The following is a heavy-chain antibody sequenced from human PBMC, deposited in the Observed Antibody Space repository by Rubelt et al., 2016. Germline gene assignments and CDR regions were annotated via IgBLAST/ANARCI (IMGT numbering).Heavy chain of an antibody. V-gene: IGHV3-23*01. J-gene: IGHJ4*02. CDR3: ARGYLSNSFDY. Sequence: GGGLIQPGGSLRLSCAVSGFTFSSYGMSWVRQAPGKGLEWVSAISGSGDSTYYADYVKGRFTISRDNSKNTLDLQMNSLRAEDTAVYYCARGYLSNSFDYWGQGTLVTVSS. CDR2: ISGSGDST. CDR1: GFTFSSYG. D-gene: IGHD4-11*01.